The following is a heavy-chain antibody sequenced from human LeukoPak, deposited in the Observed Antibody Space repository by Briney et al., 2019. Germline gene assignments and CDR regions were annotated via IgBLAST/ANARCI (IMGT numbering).Heavy chain of an antibody. D-gene: IGHD2-21*01. CDR3: ASVVVIARDAFDI. V-gene: IGHV4-39*01. Sequence: SETLSLTCTVSGGSISSSSYYWGWIRQPPGKGLEWIGSIYYSGGTYYNPSLKSRVTISVDTSKSQFSLKLSSVTAADTAVYYCASVVVIARDAFDIWGQGTMVTVSS. CDR1: GGSISSSSYY. CDR2: IYYSGGT. J-gene: IGHJ3*02.